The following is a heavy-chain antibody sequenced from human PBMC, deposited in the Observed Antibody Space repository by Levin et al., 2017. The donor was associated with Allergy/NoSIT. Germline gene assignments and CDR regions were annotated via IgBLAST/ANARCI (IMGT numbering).Heavy chain of an antibody. V-gene: IGHV3-23*01. D-gene: IGHD4-17*01. CDR2: ISGSGGST. CDR3: AKPRTTAYYYGMDV. CDR1: GFTFSSYA. Sequence: SGGSLRLSCAASGFTFSSYAMSWVRQAPGKGLEWVSVISGSGGSTNFADSVKGRFTISRDNSKNTLYLQMNSLRAEDTAVYYCAKPRTTAYYYGMDVWGQGTTVTVSS. J-gene: IGHJ6*02.